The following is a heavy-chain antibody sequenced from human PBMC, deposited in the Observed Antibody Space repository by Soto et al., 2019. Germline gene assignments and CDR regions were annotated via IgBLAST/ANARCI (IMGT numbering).Heavy chain of an antibody. CDR3: ARVVLANWFDP. CDR1: GFTFSTYA. D-gene: IGHD2-15*01. CDR2: ISGSGST. V-gene: IGHV3-23*01. Sequence: PGGSLRLSCAASGFTFSTYAMTWVRQAPGKGLAWLSSISGSGSTYYADSVKGRFTISRDNSKNTLYLQMNSLRAEDTAVYYCARVVLANWFDPWGQGTLVTVSS. J-gene: IGHJ5*02.